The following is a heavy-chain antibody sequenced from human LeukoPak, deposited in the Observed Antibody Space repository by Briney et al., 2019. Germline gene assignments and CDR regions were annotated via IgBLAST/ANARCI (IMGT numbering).Heavy chain of an antibody. CDR3: ATMNLGYCSGGSCYSYYFDY. J-gene: IGHJ4*02. CDR1: GFTFSSYS. CDR2: TSSSSSYI. V-gene: IGHV3-21*01. D-gene: IGHD2-15*01. Sequence: GGSLRLSCAASGFTFSSYSMNWVRQAPGKGLEWVSSTSSSSSYIYYADSVKGRFTISRDNAKNSLYLQMNSLRAEDTAVYYCATMNLGYCSGGSCYSYYFDYWGQGTLVTVSS.